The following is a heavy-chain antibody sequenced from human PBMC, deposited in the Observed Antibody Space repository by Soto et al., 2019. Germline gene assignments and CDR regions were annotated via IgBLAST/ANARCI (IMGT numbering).Heavy chain of an antibody. CDR2: ISYDGSNK. V-gene: IGHV3-30*03. CDR3: ARGYCSGGSCYQFDY. D-gene: IGHD2-15*01. J-gene: IGHJ4*02. CDR1: GFTFSSYG. Sequence: QVQLVESGGGVVQPGRSLRLSCAASGFTFSSYGMHWVRQAPGKGLEWVAVISYDGSNKYYADSVKGRFTISRDNSKNTLYLQMYSLRAEDTAVYYCARGYCSGGSCYQFDYWGQGTLVTVSS.